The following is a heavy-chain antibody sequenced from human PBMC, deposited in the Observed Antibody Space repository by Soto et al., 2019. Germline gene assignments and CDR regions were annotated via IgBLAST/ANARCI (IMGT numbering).Heavy chain of an antibody. D-gene: IGHD3-10*01. CDR3: ARVAYYYGSGSFPQGWFYYYYGMDV. Sequence: SVKVSWKASGGTFSSYAISWVRQAPGQGLEWMGGIIPIFGTANYAQKFQGRVTITADESTSTAYMELSSLRSEDTAVYYCARVAYYYGSGSFPQGWFYYYYGMDVWGQGTTVTVSS. V-gene: IGHV1-69*13. J-gene: IGHJ6*02. CDR2: IIPIFGTA. CDR1: GGTFSSYA.